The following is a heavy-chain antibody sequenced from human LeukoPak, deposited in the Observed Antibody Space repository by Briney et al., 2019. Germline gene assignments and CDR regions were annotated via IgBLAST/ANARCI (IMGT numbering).Heavy chain of an antibody. CDR1: GYTLTELS. J-gene: IGHJ4*02. Sequence: ASVKVSCKVSGYTLTELSMHWVRQAPGKGLEWMGGSDPEDGETIYAQKFQGRVTMTEDTSTDTAYMELSSLRSEDTAVYYCATARQYYYDSSGHPYFDYWGQGTLVTVSS. D-gene: IGHD3-22*01. CDR3: ATARQYYYDSSGHPYFDY. CDR2: SDPEDGET. V-gene: IGHV1-24*01.